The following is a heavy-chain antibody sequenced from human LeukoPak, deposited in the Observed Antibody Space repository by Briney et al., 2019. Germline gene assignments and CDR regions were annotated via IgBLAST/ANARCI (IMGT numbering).Heavy chain of an antibody. V-gene: IGHV4-31*03. J-gene: IGHJ3*02. CDR1: GGSISSGGYY. D-gene: IGHD3-22*01. CDR3: ARETQNSGYITASDAFDI. CDR2: IYYSGST. Sequence: SETLSLTCTVSGGSISSGGYYWSWIRQHPGKGLEWIGYIYYSGSTYYNPSLKSRVTISVDTSKNQLSLKLSSVTAADTAVYYCARETQNSGYITASDAFDIWGQGTMVTVSS.